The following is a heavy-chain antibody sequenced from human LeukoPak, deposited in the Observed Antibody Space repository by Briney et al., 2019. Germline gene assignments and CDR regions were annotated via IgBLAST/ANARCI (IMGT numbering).Heavy chain of an antibody. D-gene: IGHD5-24*01. Sequence: PGGSLRLSCAASGFTFSSYGMPWVRQAPGKGLEWVAVIWYDGSNKYYADSVKGRFTISRDNSKNTLYLQMNSLRAEDTAVYYCAKDLGDGYPTPEDWGQGTLVTVSS. CDR1: GFTFSSYG. V-gene: IGHV3-33*06. J-gene: IGHJ4*02. CDR2: IWYDGSNK. CDR3: AKDLGDGYPTPED.